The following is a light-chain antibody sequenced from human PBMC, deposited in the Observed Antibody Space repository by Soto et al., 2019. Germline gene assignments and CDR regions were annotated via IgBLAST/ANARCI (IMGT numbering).Light chain of an antibody. V-gene: IGKV1-5*03. Sequence: DIQMTQSPSTLSASVGDRVTITCRASQSITSWLAWYQQKPGKAPNLLIYEASSLESGVPPRFSGSGSGTEFTLTSGSLQPDDLGTYYCQQYKSYFRTFGQGTKVEIK. CDR3: QQYKSYFRT. CDR2: EAS. J-gene: IGKJ1*01. CDR1: QSITSW.